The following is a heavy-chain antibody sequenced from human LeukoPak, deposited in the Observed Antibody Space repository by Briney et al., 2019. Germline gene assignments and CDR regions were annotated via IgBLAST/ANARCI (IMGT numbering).Heavy chain of an antibody. CDR1: GFTFSRFW. CDR3: ARDGTYTDYDPDFDI. V-gene: IGHV3-7*04. J-gene: IGHJ4*02. Sequence: GGSLRLSCAASGFTFSRFWMSWVRQAPGKGLEWVANIKQDGSEKYYVDSVKGRFTISRDNAKNSLYLQMNSLRAEDTAVFYCARDGTYTDYDPDFDIWGQGTQVTVSS. CDR2: IKQDGSEK. D-gene: IGHD5-12*01.